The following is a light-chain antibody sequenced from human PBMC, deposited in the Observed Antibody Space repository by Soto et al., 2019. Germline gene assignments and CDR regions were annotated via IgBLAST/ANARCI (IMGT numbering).Light chain of an antibody. CDR3: QQSYSTPFT. Sequence: DIQMTQSPSSLSASVGDRVTITCRASQSISSYLNWYQQKPGKAPTLLIYAASSLPSGVPSRFSGSGSGTDFTLTISSLQPEDFATYYCQQSYSTPFTFGGGTKVEIK. CDR1: QSISSY. CDR2: AAS. J-gene: IGKJ4*01. V-gene: IGKV1-39*01.